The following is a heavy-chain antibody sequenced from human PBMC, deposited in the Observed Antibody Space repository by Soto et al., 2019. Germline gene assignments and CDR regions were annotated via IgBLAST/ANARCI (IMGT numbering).Heavy chain of an antibody. J-gene: IGHJ4*02. CDR3: ARDSGFGGSFDF. CDR2: IYSGGSA. CDR1: GFTVRSNF. V-gene: IGHV3-66*01. Sequence: GGSMGLSSAASGFTVRSNFMTWVRQAPGKGLEWVSVIYSGGSAYYADSVKGRFTISRDNSKNTLYLQMNSLRAEDTAVYYCARDSGFGGSFDFWGPGTLVTVSS. D-gene: IGHD2-15*01.